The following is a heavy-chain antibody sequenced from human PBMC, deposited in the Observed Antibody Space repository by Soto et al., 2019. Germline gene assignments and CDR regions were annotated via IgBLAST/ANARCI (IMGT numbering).Heavy chain of an antibody. Sequence: PGGSLRLSCAASGFTFSSYDMHWVRQATGKGLECVSAIGTAGDTYYPGSVKGRFTISRENAKNSLYLQMNSLRAGDTAVYYCARGFGYGDAALSRGAAFDIWGQGTMVTVSS. D-gene: IGHD4-17*01. J-gene: IGHJ3*02. V-gene: IGHV3-13*01. CDR1: GFTFSSYD. CDR3: ARGFGYGDAALSRGAAFDI. CDR2: IGTAGDT.